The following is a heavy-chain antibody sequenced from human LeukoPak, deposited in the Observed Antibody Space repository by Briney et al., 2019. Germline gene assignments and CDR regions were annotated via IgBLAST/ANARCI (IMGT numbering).Heavy chain of an antibody. V-gene: IGHV1-2*02. CDR2: INPNSGGT. J-gene: IGHJ3*02. CDR3: ARVYQSGYYYDSSGYFSDAFDI. D-gene: IGHD3-22*01. CDR1: GGTFSSYA. Sequence: GASVKVSCKASGGTFSSYAISWVRQAPGQGLEWMGWINPNSGGTNYAQKFQGRVTMTRDTSISTAYMELSRLRSDDTAVYYCARVYQSGYYYDSSGYFSDAFDIWGQGTMVTVSS.